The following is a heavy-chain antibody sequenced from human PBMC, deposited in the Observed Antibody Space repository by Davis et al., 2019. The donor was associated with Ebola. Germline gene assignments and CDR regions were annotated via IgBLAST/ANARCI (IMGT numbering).Heavy chain of an antibody. CDR1: GGTFSSYA. D-gene: IGHD1-1*01. CDR3: ARETITTGTKAFDI. V-gene: IGHV1-2*02. Sequence: ASVKVSCKASGGTFSSYAISWVRQAPGQGLEWMGWINPNSGGTNYAQKFQGRVTMTRETSIGTAYMELSRLGSDDTAVYYCARETITTGTKAFDIWGQGTMVTVSS. J-gene: IGHJ3*02. CDR2: INPNSGGT.